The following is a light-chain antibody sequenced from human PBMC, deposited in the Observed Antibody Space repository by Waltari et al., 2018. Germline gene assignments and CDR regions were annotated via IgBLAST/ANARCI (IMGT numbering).Light chain of an antibody. Sequence: DIQLTQSPSFLSASAGDRVTITCRASQGIRNYLVWYQQKSGEAPKLLIHAASRLQSVVPSRFSGSGSGTEFTLTISSLQPEDSATYYCQQVNGYPLTFGGGTKVEIK. V-gene: IGKV1-9*01. CDR3: QQVNGYPLT. J-gene: IGKJ4*01. CDR2: AAS. CDR1: QGIRNY.